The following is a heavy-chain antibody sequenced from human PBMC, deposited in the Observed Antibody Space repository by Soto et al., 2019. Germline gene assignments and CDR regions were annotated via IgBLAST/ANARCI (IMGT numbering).Heavy chain of an antibody. CDR1: GDSITSDGFY. CDR2: IYYSGGA. J-gene: IGHJ3*01. D-gene: IGHD1-1*01. Sequence: QVHLQESGPGVVKPSQTLSRTCSVSGDSITSDGFYWSWIRQHPGKGLEWIGGIYYSGGASYNTFPHPSLKSRVSMSLDTSESHLSLKLASVTAADTAVYYSARRHDTLSGPDACGVWRPGTMVHVS. V-gene: IGHV4-31*03. CDR3: ARRHDTLSGPDACGV.